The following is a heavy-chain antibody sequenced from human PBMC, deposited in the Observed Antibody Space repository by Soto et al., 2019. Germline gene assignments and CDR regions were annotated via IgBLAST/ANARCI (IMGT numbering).Heavy chain of an antibody. CDR2: ISYDGSNK. CDR1: GFTFSSYA. J-gene: IGHJ3*02. D-gene: IGHD2-15*01. CDR3: ARDPEAVVVVAATRLAGAFDI. Sequence: QVQLVESGGGVVQPGRSLRLSCAASGFTFSSYAMHWVRQAPGKGLEWVAVISYDGSNKYYADSVKGRFTISRDNSKNTPYLQMNSLRAEDTAVYYCARDPEAVVVVAATRLAGAFDIWGQGTMVTVSS. V-gene: IGHV3-30-3*01.